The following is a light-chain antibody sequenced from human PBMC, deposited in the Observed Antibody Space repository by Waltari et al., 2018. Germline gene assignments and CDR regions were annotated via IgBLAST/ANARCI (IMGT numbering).Light chain of an antibody. J-gene: IGLJ1*01. CDR1: TSDVGGYVL. CDR2: DVK. V-gene: IGLV2-23*02. CDR3: CAYVGRDTYV. Sequence: QSALTQPASVSGSPGQSITIPCTGTTSDVGGYVLVSWYRQYPGKAPKLLIFDVKRRPSGVSDRFSGSKSGDTASLTISGLQAEDEAEYYCCAYVGRDTYVFGSGTKVTVL.